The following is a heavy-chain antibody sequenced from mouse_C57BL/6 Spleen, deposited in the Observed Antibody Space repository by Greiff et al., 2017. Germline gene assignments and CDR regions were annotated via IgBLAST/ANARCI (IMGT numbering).Heavy chain of an antibody. V-gene: IGHV1-80*01. J-gene: IGHJ4*01. D-gene: IGHD2-2*01. CDR1: GYAFSSYW. CDR2: IYPGDGDT. Sequence: QVQLQQSGAELVKPGASVKISCKASGYAFSSYWMNWVKQRPGKGLEWLGQIYPGDGDTNYNGKFKGKATLTADKSSSTAYMQLSSLTSEDSAVYFCARSYGYGAMDYWGQGTSVTVSS. CDR3: ARSYGYGAMDY.